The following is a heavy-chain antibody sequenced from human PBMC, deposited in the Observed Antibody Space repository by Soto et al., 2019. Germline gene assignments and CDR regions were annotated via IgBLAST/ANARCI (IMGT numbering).Heavy chain of an antibody. J-gene: IGHJ4*02. Sequence: QVQLVQSGAEVKKPGASVKVSCKTSGYTFTNYYMHWVRQAPGQGLEWMAIINPSGGSTKYAQKFQGRVTMTRDTSTSTVYMELSSLRSEDTAVYYCARGGSVLVMTDGFDYWGQGTLVTVSS. CDR2: INPSGGST. CDR1: GYTFTNYY. D-gene: IGHD2-21*02. V-gene: IGHV1-46*01. CDR3: ARGGSVLVMTDGFDY.